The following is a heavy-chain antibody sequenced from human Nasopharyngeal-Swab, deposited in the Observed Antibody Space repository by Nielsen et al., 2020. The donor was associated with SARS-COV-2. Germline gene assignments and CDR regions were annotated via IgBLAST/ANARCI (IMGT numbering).Heavy chain of an antibody. CDR1: GFTFSSYS. V-gene: IGHV3-74*01. CDR3: AKDWDITFGGAPAS. D-gene: IGHD3-16*01. Sequence: GGSLRLSCAASGFTFSSYSMHWVRQVPGKGLLWVAHIDSDGSSTTYADSVKGRFTISRDNAKNTLYLQMISLRAEDTAVYYCAKDWDITFGGAPASWGRGTLVTVSS. J-gene: IGHJ5*02. CDR2: IDSDGSST.